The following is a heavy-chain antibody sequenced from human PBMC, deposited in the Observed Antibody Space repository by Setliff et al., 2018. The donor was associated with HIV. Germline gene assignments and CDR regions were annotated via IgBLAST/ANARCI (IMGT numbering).Heavy chain of an antibody. CDR1: GGSISSGSYY. D-gene: IGHD5-18*01. V-gene: IGHV4-61*09. CDR2: IYTSGST. J-gene: IGHJ4*02. CDR3: ARTLRAAAMGYFDY. Sequence: SETLSLTCTVSGGSISSGSYYWSWIRQPAGKGLEWIGHIYTSGSTNYNPSLKSRVTISVDTSKNQFSLKLTSVTAADTAVYYCARTLRAAAMGYFDYWGQGTQVTVSS.